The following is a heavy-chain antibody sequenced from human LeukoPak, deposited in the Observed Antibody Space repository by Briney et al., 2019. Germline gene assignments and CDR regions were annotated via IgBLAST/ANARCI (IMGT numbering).Heavy chain of an antibody. Sequence: PGGSLRLSCAASGFTVSSNYMSWVRQAPGKGLERVSVFYVGGATYYADSVKGRLTISRDNSENTLYLQMKSLRAEDTAVYYCARDRFRVPIDHWGQGTLVTVSS. CDR3: ARDRFRVPIDH. V-gene: IGHV3-53*01. J-gene: IGHJ4*02. CDR2: FYVGGAT. CDR1: GFTVSSNY. D-gene: IGHD5/OR15-5a*01.